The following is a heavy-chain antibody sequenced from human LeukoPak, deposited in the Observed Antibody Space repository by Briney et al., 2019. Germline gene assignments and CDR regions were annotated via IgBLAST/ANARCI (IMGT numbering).Heavy chain of an antibody. CDR2: INWNSGSI. V-gene: IGHV3-9*01. Sequence: GGSLRLSCEASGFKFDEYVMHWVRQAPGKGLEWVSGINWNSGSIDYTDSVKGRFTISRDNAKNFLYVQMNNLRAEDTALYYCAKGTQRGNSGWGYFIDYWGQGTLVTVSS. CDR3: AKGTQRGNSGWGYFIDY. J-gene: IGHJ4*02. CDR1: GFKFDEYV. D-gene: IGHD3-10*01.